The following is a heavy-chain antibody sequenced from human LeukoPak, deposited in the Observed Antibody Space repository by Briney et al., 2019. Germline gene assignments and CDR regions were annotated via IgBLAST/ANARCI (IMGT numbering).Heavy chain of an antibody. CDR3: ARHSRSAYTGYENAFDT. D-gene: IGHD5-12*01. CDR1: GDSISSSSYC. CDR2: IYNSANT. V-gene: IGHV4-39*01. Sequence: SETLSLTCTVSGDSISSSSYCWDWIRQPPGKGLEWIGNIYNSANTHYNPSLKTRITMSVDRSKNPFSLKLNSVTAADTGIYYCARHSRSAYTGYENAFDTWGQGTLVTVSS. J-gene: IGHJ3*02.